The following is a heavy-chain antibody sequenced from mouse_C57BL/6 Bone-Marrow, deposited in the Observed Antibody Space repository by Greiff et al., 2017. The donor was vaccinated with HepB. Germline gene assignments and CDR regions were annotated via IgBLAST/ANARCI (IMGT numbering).Heavy chain of an antibody. J-gene: IGHJ1*03. D-gene: IGHD1-1*01. Sequence: VQLKESGAELVRPGASVKLSCTASGFNIKDYYMHWVKQRPEQGLEWIGRIDPEDGDTEYAPKFQGKATMTADTSSNTAYLPLSSLTSEDTAVYYCTTDGSSWNWYFDVWGTGTTVTVSS. CDR1: GFNIKDYY. V-gene: IGHV14-1*01. CDR3: TTDGSSWNWYFDV. CDR2: IDPEDGDT.